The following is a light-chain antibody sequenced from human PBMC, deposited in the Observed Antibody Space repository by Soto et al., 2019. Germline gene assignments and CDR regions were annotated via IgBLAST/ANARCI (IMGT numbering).Light chain of an antibody. J-gene: IGLJ2*01. V-gene: IGLV2-8*01. CDR3: TSYVGNNRVV. CDR2: EVT. CDR1: SSDVGGYNY. Sequence: QSALTQPPSASGSPGQSVTISCTGTSSDVGGYNYVSWYQQHPGKAPRLMIYEVTKRPSGVPDRFSASKSGNTASLTVSGLQAEDEADYYCTSYVGNNRVVFGGGTKLTVL.